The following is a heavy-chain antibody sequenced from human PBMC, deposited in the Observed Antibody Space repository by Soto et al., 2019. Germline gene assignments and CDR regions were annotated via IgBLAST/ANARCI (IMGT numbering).Heavy chain of an antibody. J-gene: IGHJ4*02. D-gene: IGHD4-17*01. CDR2: ISGSGGST. CDR3: AKDTEDHYGDLIDY. CDR1: GFTFSSYA. V-gene: IGHV3-23*01. Sequence: GGSLRLSCAASGFTFSSYAMSWVRQAPGKGLEWVSAISGSGGSTYYADSVKGRFNISRDNSKNTLYLQMNSLRAEDTAVYYCAKDTEDHYGDLIDYWGQGTLVTVSS.